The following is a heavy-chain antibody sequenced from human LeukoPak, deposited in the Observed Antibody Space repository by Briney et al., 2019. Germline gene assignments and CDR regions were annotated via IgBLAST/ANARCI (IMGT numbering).Heavy chain of an antibody. CDR2: IKSKTDGGTT. D-gene: IGHD3-3*01. CDR1: GFTFGNAW. Sequence: PGRSLRLSCAASGFTFGNAWMSWVRQAPGKGLEWVGRIKSKTDGGTTDYAAPVKGRFTISRDDSKNTLYLQMNSLKTEDTAVYYCTTEYFLEWFYNWFDPWGQGTLVTVSS. J-gene: IGHJ5*02. V-gene: IGHV3-15*01. CDR3: TTEYFLEWFYNWFDP.